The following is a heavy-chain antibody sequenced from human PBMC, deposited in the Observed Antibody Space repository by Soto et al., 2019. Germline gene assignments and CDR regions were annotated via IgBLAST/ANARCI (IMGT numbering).Heavy chain of an antibody. CDR3: ARETARRLIAVAGTENAFDI. V-gene: IGHV4-59*01. Sequence: SETLSLTCTVYGGSISSYYWSWIRQPPGKGLEWIGYIYYSGSTNYNPSFKSRVTISVDTSNNQFSLKLSSVTAADTAVYYFARETARRLIAVAGTENAFDIWGQGTMVTVSS. CDR1: GGSISSYY. D-gene: IGHD6-19*01. J-gene: IGHJ3*02. CDR2: IYYSGST.